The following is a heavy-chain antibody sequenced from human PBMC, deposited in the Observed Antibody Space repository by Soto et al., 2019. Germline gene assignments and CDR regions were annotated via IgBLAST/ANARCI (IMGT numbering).Heavy chain of an antibody. CDR1: GFTFSSYG. CDR3: AKIGGSGWHYFDY. J-gene: IGHJ4*02. CDR2: ISYDGSNK. V-gene: IGHV3-30*18. D-gene: IGHD6-19*01. Sequence: QVQLVESGGGVVQPGRSLRLSCAASGFTFSSYGMHWVRQAPGKGVEWVAVISYDGSNKYYADSVKGRFTISRDNSKNTLYLQMNSLRAEDTAVYYCAKIGGSGWHYFDYWGQGTLVTVSS.